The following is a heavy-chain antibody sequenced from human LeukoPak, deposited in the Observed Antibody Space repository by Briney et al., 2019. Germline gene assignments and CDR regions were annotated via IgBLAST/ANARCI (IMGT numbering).Heavy chain of an antibody. CDR1: EFTFSSYA. D-gene: IGHD2-15*01. CDR2: IDSSSSYR. Sequence: GGSLRLSCAASEFTFSSYAMNWVRQAPGQGLEWVPSIDSSSSYRFYADSVKGRFTISRDNARNSLYLQMNSLRAEDTAVYFCATDSVVATTKAVDYWGQGTLVTVSS. V-gene: IGHV3-21*01. CDR3: ATDSVVATTKAVDY. J-gene: IGHJ4*02.